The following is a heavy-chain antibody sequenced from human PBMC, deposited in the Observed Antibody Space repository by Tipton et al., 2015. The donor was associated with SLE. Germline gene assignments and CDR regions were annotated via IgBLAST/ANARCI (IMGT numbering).Heavy chain of an antibody. CDR1: GFNVSRNY. CDR3: AREGGYNYLDY. V-gene: IGHV3-53*05. Sequence: SLRLSCAASGFNVSRNYMSWVRQAPGKGLEWVSIIYRAGTTFYADSVKGRFTISRDNSKNTMYLQMGSLSPEDMAVYYCAREGGYNYLDYWGQGTLVTVSS. CDR2: IYRAGTT. J-gene: IGHJ4*02. D-gene: IGHD5-24*01.